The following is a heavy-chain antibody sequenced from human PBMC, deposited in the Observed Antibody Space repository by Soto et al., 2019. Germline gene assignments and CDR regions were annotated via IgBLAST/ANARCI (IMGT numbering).Heavy chain of an antibody. V-gene: IGHV4-34*01. CDR3: ARGGGYKWNYNNWFDP. J-gene: IGHJ5*02. D-gene: IGHD1-7*01. CDR2: INPSGST. CDR1: GGSFSGYF. Sequence: QVQLQQWGAGLLKPSETLSLTCAVYGGSFSGYFWSWIRQPPGKGLEWIGEINPSGSTNYNPSLKSRVTISADTSKNQLSLKVNSGIAADTAIYYCARGGGYKWNYNNWFDPWGQGTLVTVSS.